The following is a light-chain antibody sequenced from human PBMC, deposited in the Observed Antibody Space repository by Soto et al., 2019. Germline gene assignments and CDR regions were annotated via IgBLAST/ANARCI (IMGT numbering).Light chain of an antibody. J-gene: IGKJ4*01. CDR1: QTISSW. CDR2: DAS. CDR3: QQYDNLPLT. Sequence: DIQMTQSPSTLSGSVGDRVTITCRASQTISSWLAWYQQKPGKAPKLLIYDASNLETGVPSRFSGSGSGTDFTFTISSLQPEDIATYYCQQYDNLPLTFGGGTNVDI. V-gene: IGKV1-33*01.